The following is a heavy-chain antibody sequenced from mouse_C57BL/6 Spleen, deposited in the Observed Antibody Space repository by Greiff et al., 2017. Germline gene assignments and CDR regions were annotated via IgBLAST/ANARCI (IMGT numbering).Heavy chain of an antibody. CDR1: GYTFTTYP. CDR2: FHPYNDDT. V-gene: IGHV1-47*01. D-gene: IGHD1-1*01. CDR3: ARAYYYGSSYYFDY. J-gene: IGHJ2*01. Sequence: QVHVKQSGAELVKPGASVKMSCKASGYTFTTYPIEWMKQNHGKSLEWIGNFHPYNDDTKYNEKFKGKATLTVEKSSSTVYLALSRLTSDDSAVYYCARAYYYGSSYYFDYWGQGTTLTVSS.